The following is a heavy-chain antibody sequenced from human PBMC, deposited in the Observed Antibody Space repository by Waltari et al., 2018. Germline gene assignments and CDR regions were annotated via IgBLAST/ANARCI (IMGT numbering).Heavy chain of an antibody. V-gene: IGHV3-48*01. CDR2: ISSSSSTI. Sequence: EVQLVESGGGLVQPGRSLRLPFPASGFTFSTYSLNWVRRARGEGLGWGSYISSSSSTIYYEDSVKGRFTIARENAKNALYLQRNSLRAEDTAVYYCAREAAAGTARFGYWGQGTLVTVSS. CDR3: AREAAAGTARFGY. CDR1: GFTFSTYS. D-gene: IGHD6-13*01. J-gene: IGHJ4*02.